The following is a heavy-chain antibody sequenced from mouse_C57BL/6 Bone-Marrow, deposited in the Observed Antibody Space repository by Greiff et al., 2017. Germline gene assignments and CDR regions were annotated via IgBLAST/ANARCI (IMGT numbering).Heavy chain of an antibody. CDR2: ISSGSSTI. D-gene: IGHD2-5*01. Sequence: EVKVVESGGGLVKPGGSLKLSCAASGFTFSDYGMHWVRQAPEKGLEWVAYISSGSSTIYYADTVKGRFTISRDNAKNTLFLQMTSLRSEDTAMYYCANPYSNYWYFDVWGTGTTVTVSS. CDR1: GFTFSDYG. V-gene: IGHV5-17*01. J-gene: IGHJ1*03. CDR3: ANPYSNYWYFDV.